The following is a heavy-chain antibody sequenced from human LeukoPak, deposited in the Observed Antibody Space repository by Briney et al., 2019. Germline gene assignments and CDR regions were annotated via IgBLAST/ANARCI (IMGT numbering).Heavy chain of an antibody. CDR1: GFTFSSYE. CDR2: ISSSGSTI. D-gene: IGHD3-22*01. Sequence: GGSLRLSCAASGFTFSSYELNWVRQAPGKGLEWVSYISSSGSTIYYADSVKGRFTISRDNAKNSLYLQMNSLRAGDTAVYYCARGPRSSPYDSSGYYYWGYFDYWGQGTLVTVSS. CDR3: ARGPRSSPYDSSGYYYWGYFDY. J-gene: IGHJ4*02. V-gene: IGHV3-48*03.